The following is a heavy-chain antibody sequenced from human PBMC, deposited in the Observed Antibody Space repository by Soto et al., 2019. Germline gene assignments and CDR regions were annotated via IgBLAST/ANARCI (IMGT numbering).Heavy chain of an antibody. J-gene: IGHJ3*01. Sequence: LSLTCTVSGGSISSGGYYWIWIRQHPGKGLEWIGYIYYSGSTYYNPSLKSRVTISVDTSKNQFSLKLSSVTAADTAVYYCARGLQKEQLDPAEAFDVWGQGTMVTVSS. V-gene: IGHV4-31*03. CDR3: ARGLQKEQLDPAEAFDV. D-gene: IGHD6-13*01. CDR2: IYYSGST. CDR1: GGSISSGGYY.